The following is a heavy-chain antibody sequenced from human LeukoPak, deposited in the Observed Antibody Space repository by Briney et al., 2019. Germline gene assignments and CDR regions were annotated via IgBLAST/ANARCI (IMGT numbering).Heavy chain of an antibody. J-gene: IGHJ4*02. Sequence: SETLSLTCAVYGGSFSGYYWSWIRQPPGKGLEWIGEINHSGSTNYNPSLKSRVTISVDTSKNQFSLKLSSVTAADTAVYYCARSDIAIDYWGQGTLVTVSS. CDR1: GGSFSGYY. CDR2: INHSGST. V-gene: IGHV4-34*01. CDR3: ARSDIAIDY. D-gene: IGHD3-9*01.